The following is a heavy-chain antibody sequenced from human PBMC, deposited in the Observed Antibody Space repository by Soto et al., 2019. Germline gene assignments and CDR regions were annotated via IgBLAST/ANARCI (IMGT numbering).Heavy chain of an antibody. CDR2: IYYSGST. V-gene: IGHV4-30-4*01. D-gene: IGHD6-13*01. CDR1: GGSISSGDYY. J-gene: IGHJ6*02. CDR3: ARVHSSRWYGYYYYGMDV. Sequence: QVQLQESGPGLVKPSQTLSLTCTVSGGSISSGDYYWSWIRQPPGKGLEWIGYIYYSGSTYYNPSLKSLVTMPVDTSKNQFSLKLSSVTDADTAEYYCARVHSSRWYGYYYYGMDVWGQGTTVTVSS.